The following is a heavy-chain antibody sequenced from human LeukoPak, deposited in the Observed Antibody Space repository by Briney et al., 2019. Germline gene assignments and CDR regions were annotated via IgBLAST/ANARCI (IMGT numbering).Heavy chain of an antibody. Sequence: GASVKVSCKASGGTFSSYAISWVRQAPGQGLEWMGGIIPIFGTANYAQKFQGRVTITTDESTSTAYMELSRLRSDDTAVYYCARDEEAGSYAHWGQGTLVTVS. J-gene: IGHJ1*01. CDR3: ARDEEAGSYAH. CDR1: GGTFSSYA. CDR2: IIPIFGTA. D-gene: IGHD3-10*01. V-gene: IGHV1-69*05.